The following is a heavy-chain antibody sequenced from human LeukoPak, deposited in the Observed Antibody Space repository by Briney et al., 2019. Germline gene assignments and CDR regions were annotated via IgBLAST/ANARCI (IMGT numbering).Heavy chain of an antibody. D-gene: IGHD4-23*01. CDR1: GYTFTDYY. Sequence: ASVKVSCKPSGYTFTDYYLLWVRQATGQGLEWMGWMNPSSGKTGYAKKFQGRISMTRNTSISTAYMELSSLRSEDTAVYYCARETPSRYFDYWGQGTLVTVSS. CDR2: MNPSSGKT. J-gene: IGHJ4*02. CDR3: ARETPSRYFDY. V-gene: IGHV1-8*02.